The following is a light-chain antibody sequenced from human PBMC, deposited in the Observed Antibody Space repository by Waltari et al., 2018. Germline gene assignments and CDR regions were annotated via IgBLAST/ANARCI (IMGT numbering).Light chain of an antibody. CDR1: SRDVGAYNY. V-gene: IGLV2-14*03. Sequence: QSALTQPASVSGSPGQSITISCTGTSRDVGAYNYLSWYQQHPGKAPKGVIFDVGYRPYGVSNRFSGSKSGNTASLTISGLQAEDEADYYCTSYTSSHSLVFGTGTRVTV. J-gene: IGLJ1*01. CDR3: TSYTSSHSLV. CDR2: DVG.